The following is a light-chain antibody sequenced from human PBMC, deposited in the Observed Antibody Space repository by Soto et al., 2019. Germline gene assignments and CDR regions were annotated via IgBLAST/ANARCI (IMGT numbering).Light chain of an antibody. CDR1: QSVLYSYNNKSY. CDR2: WAS. V-gene: IGKV4-1*01. CDR3: QQYYSTPVT. Sequence: DIVMTQSPDSLAVSLGERATINCKSSQSVLYSYNNKSYLAWLQQKKGQTPKLLIYWASNRESGVPDRFSGSGSGTDFTLSISSLQAGDVADYYWQQYYSTPVTFGGGTKVEIK. J-gene: IGKJ4*01.